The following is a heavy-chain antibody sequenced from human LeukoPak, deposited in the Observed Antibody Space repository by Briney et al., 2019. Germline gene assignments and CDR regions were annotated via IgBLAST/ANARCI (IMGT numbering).Heavy chain of an antibody. D-gene: IGHD1-20*01. V-gene: IGHV3-33*01. CDR2: IWYDGSNK. Sequence: PGGSLRLSCAASGFTFSSYGMHWVRQAPGKGLEWVAVIWYDGSNKYYADSVKGRFTISRDNSKNTLYLQMNSLRAEDTAVYYCARDAYNWNDGGGAFDIWGQGTMVTVSS. J-gene: IGHJ3*02. CDR1: GFTFSSYG. CDR3: ARDAYNWNDGGGAFDI.